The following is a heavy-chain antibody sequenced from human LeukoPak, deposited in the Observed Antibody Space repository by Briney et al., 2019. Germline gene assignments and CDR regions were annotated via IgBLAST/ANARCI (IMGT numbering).Heavy chain of an antibody. CDR1: GFTFDDYA. CDR2: ISWNSGNI. CDR3: AKDWMGYNILTGHMEY. D-gene: IGHD3-9*01. J-gene: IGHJ4*02. Sequence: GGSLRLSCAASGFTFDDYAMHWVRQAPGKGLEWVSGISWNSGNIGYADSVKGRFTISRDNAKNSLYLQMNSLRAEDTALYYCAKDWMGYNILTGHMEYWGQGTLVTVFS. V-gene: IGHV3-9*01.